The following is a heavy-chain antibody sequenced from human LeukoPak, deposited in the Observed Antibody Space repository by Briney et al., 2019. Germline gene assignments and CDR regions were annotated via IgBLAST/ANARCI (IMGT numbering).Heavy chain of an antibody. J-gene: IGHJ3*02. CDR2: IYHSGST. D-gene: IGHD4-23*01. Sequence: LETLSLTCTVSGYSISSGYYWGWIRQPPGKGREWIGSIYHSGSTYYNPSLKSRVTISVDTSKNQFSLKLSSVTAADTAVYYCARDRGNLDAFDIWGQGTMVTVSS. CDR1: GYSISSGYY. CDR3: ARDRGNLDAFDI. V-gene: IGHV4-38-2*02.